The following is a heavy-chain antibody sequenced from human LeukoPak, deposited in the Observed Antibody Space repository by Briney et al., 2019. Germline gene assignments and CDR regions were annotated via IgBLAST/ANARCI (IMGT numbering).Heavy chain of an antibody. CDR1: GYTFTSYG. Sequence: APVKVSCKASGYTFTSYGISWVRQAPGQGLEWMGWISAYNGNTNYAQKLQGRVSMTTDTSTSTAYMELRSLRSDDTAVYYCARDLITIFGVVIISYYYGMDVWGQGTTVTVSS. J-gene: IGHJ6*02. CDR3: ARDLITIFGVVIISYYYGMDV. CDR2: ISAYNGNT. D-gene: IGHD3-3*01. V-gene: IGHV1-18*01.